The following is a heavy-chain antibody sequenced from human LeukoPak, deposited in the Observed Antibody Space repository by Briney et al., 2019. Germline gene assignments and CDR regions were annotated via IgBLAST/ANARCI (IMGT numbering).Heavy chain of an antibody. Sequence: GGSLRLSCAASGFTFSNYWMTWVRQAPGKGLEWVANIKPDESEIYYVDSVRGRFTVPRDNAKNSLFLQMNSLKAEDTAVYYCARLMAVRLGGMDVWGQGTTVTVSS. V-gene: IGHV3-7*05. D-gene: IGHD6-19*01. CDR2: IKPDESEI. CDR1: GFTFSNYW. CDR3: ARLMAVRLGGMDV. J-gene: IGHJ6*02.